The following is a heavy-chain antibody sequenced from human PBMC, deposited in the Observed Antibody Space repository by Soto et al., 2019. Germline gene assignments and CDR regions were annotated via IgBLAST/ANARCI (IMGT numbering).Heavy chain of an antibody. CDR3: ATHTRGGTYYYYYGMDV. D-gene: IGHD1-26*01. CDR2: IYPGDSDT. J-gene: IGHJ6*02. Sequence: PGESLKISCKGSGYSFTSYWIGWVRQMPGKGLEWMGIIYPGDSDTRYSPSFQGQVTISADKSISTAYLQWSSLKASDTAMYYCATHTRGGTYYYYYGMDVWGQGTTVTVSS. V-gene: IGHV5-51*01. CDR1: GYSFTSYW.